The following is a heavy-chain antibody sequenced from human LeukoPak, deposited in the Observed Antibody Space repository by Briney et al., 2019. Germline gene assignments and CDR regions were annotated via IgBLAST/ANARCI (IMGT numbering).Heavy chain of an antibody. V-gene: IGHV4-4*07. CDR3: ARDVRRSSSSSNSYYYYMAV. CDR1: GGSLSNYY. J-gene: IGHJ6*03. Sequence: SETLSLTCTVSGGSLSNYYCSWIRQPAGKGLEWIGRIYTSGSTNYNPSLKSRVTMSVDTSKNQFSLKLDSVTAADTAVYYCARDVRRSSSSSNSYYYYMAVWGKGTTVTVSS. D-gene: IGHD6-6*01. CDR2: IYTSGST.